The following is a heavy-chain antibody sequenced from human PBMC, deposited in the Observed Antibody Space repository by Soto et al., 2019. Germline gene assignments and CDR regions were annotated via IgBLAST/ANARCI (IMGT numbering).Heavy chain of an antibody. CDR2: INPKTGGT. CDR1: GYTFTDDY. V-gene: IGHV1-2*02. D-gene: IGHD2-15*01. Sequence: ASVKVSCKASGYTFTDDYIHWVRQAPGQGLEGMGWINPKTGGTNFAQKFQGRVAMTRDTSVNTAYMDLSRLTSDDPAVYYCARDEPDCSFDCFPEQSFDYWGQGTLVTVSS. J-gene: IGHJ4*02. CDR3: ARDEPDCSFDCFPEQSFDY.